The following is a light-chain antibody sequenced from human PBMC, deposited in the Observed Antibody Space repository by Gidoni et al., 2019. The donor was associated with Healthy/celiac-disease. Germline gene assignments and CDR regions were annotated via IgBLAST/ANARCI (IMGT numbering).Light chain of an antibody. Sequence: QSVLTQPRSASGAPGRRVTISCSGSSSNMGSNTVNWYQQLPVTAPKLLMYSNTQRPSGVPDRFSGSKSGTSASLAISGLQSEDVADYYCAAWDDILNGPIFGGGTTLTVL. V-gene: IGLV1-44*01. CDR2: SNT. CDR3: AAWDDILNGPI. J-gene: IGLJ2*01. CDR1: SSNMGSNT.